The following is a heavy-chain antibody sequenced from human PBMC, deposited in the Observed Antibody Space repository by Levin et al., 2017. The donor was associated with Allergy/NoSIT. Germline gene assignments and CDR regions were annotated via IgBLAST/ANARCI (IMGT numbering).Heavy chain of an antibody. J-gene: IGHJ6*03. CDR3: ARVLRFYYYYYMDV. Sequence: PGGSLRLSCAASGFTFSSYGMHWVRQAPGKGLEWVAVIWDDGYKKYYADSVKGRFTISRDNSKNTLYLQRNILRAEDTAVYYCARVLRFYYYYYMDVWGKRTTVTVSS. CDR2: IWDDGYKK. CDR1: GFTFSSYG. V-gene: IGHV3-33*01. D-gene: IGHD5-12*01.